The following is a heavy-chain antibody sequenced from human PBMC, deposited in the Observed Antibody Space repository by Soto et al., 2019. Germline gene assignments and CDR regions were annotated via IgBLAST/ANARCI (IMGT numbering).Heavy chain of an antibody. CDR1: GFTFSSYA. J-gene: IGHJ4*02. CDR3: ANGHHMVRGPFPYFDY. CDR2: ISGSGGST. D-gene: IGHD3-10*01. V-gene: IGHV3-23*01. Sequence: GGSLRLSCAASGFTFSSYAMSWVRQAPGKGLEWVSAISGSGGSTYYADSVKGRFTISRDNSKNTLYLQMNSLRAEDTAVYYYANGHHMVRGPFPYFDYWGQGTLVTVSS.